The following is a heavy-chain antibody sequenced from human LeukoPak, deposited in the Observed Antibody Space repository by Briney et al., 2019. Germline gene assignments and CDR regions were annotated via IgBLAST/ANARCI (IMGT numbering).Heavy chain of an antibody. CDR1: GFTFSSYA. CDR3: ARELYCSNTSCYAGTFDY. CDR2: ISYDGSNK. D-gene: IGHD2-2*01. V-gene: IGHV3-30-3*01. Sequence: GGSLRLSCAASGFTFSSYAMHWVRQAPGKGLEWVAVISYDGSNKYYADSVKGRFTISRDNSKNTLYLQMNSLRAEDTAVYYCARELYCSNTSCYAGTFDYWGQGTLVTVSS. J-gene: IGHJ4*02.